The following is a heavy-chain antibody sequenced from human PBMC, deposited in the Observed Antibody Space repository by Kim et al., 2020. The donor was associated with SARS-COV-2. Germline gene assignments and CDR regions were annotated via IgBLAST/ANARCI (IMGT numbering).Heavy chain of an antibody. CDR3: ARHDYGDYESDY. J-gene: IGHJ4*02. CDR2: ISAYTGNT. CDR1: GYTFDNYA. V-gene: IGHV1-18*01. D-gene: IGHD4-17*01. Sequence: ASVKVSCKASGYTFDNYAVNWVRQAPGQGLEWMGWISAYTGNTNYAQKFQDRVTMTTDTSTSTAYMEMRTLRSDDTAVYYCARHDYGDYESDYWGQGTLITVSS.